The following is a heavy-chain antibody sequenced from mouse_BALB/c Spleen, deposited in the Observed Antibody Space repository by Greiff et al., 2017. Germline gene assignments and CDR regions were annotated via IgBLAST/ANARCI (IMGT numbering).Heavy chain of an antibody. CDR3: ARLGLRDY. CDR2: ISSGGSYT. V-gene: IGHV5-9-3*01. J-gene: IGHJ2*01. D-gene: IGHD2-4*01. Sequence: EVQRVESGGGLVKPGGSLKLSCAASGFTFSSYAMSWVRQTPEKRLEWVATISSGGSYTYYPDSVKGRFTISRDNAKNTLYLQMSSLRSEDTAMYYCARLGLRDYWGQGTTLTVSS. CDR1: GFTFSSYA.